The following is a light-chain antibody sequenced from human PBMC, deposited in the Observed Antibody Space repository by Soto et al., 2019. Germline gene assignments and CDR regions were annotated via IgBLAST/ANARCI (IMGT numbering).Light chain of an antibody. V-gene: IGKV2-28*01. J-gene: IGKJ5*01. CDR2: LGS. Sequence: EIVITQKTISLPVTPGEPASICCRSTQSLLHSNGYNYLDWYLQKPGQSPQLLIYLGSNRASGVPDRFSGSGSGTDFTLKISRVEAEDVGVYYCMQALQTITFCQ. CDR3: MQALQTIT. CDR1: QSLLHSNGYNY.